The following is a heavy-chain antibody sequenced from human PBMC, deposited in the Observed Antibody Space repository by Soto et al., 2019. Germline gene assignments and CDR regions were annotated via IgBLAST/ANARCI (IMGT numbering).Heavy chain of an antibody. J-gene: IGHJ6*02. CDR3: ARDLTVVTPGFSYYYGMDV. CDR1: GFTVSSNY. D-gene: IGHD2-15*01. CDR2: IYSGGST. V-gene: IGHV3-53*02. Sequence: EVQLVETGGGLIQPGGSLRLSCAASGFTVSSNYMSWVRQAPGKGLEWVSVIYSGGSTYYADSVKGRFTISRDNSKNTLYLRMNSLRAEDTAVYYCARDLTVVTPGFSYYYGMDVWGQGTTVTVSS.